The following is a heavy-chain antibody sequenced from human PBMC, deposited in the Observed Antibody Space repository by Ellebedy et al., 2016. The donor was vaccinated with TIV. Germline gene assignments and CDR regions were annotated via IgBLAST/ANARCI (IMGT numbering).Heavy chain of an antibody. D-gene: IGHD6-19*01. CDR2: ISAYNGNT. J-gene: IGHJ4*02. V-gene: IGHV1-18*01. CDR1: GYTFTSYG. CDR3: ARDHWAVAGTGFDY. Sequence: ASVKLSCXASGYTFTSYGISWVRQAPGQGLEWMGWISAYNGNTNYAQKLQGRVTMTTDTSTSTAYMELRSLRSDDTAVYYCARDHWAVAGTGFDYWGQGTLVTVSS.